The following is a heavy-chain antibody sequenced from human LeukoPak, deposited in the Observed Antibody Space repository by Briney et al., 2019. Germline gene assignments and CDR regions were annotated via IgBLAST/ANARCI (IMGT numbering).Heavy chain of an antibody. Sequence: SETLSLTCTVSGGSISSYYWSWIRQPPGKGLEWIGYIYYSGSTNYNPSLKSRVTISVDTSKNQFSLKLSSVTAADTAVYYCARDVVTMVRGVISFRAFDIWGQGTMVTVSS. J-gene: IGHJ3*02. CDR3: ARDVVTMVRGVISFRAFDI. CDR1: GGSISSYY. CDR2: IYYSGST. V-gene: IGHV4-59*12. D-gene: IGHD3-10*01.